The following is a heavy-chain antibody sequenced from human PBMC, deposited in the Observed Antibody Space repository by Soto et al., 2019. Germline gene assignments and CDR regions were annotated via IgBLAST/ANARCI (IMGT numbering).Heavy chain of an antibody. V-gene: IGHV1-69*02. D-gene: IGHD6-19*01. CDR2: INPVHGIA. CDR1: GGTFSSYT. CDR3: ARHAVHTSGFTDY. Sequence: SVKVSCKASGGTFSSYTISWVRQAPGQGLEWMGRINPVHGIANYAQKFQGRVTITGDKSTSTAYMELSSLRSEDTAVYYCARHAVHTSGFTDYWGQGTLVTVSS. J-gene: IGHJ4*02.